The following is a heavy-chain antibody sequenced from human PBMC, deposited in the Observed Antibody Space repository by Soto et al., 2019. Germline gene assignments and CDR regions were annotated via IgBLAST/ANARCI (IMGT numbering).Heavy chain of an antibody. Sequence: QVQLQQWGAGLLKPSETLSLTCTVYGGSFSGYYWSWIRQPPGKGLEWNGEINHSGRTNYNPSLKSRVTISVDTSKNQFSLKLSAVTAADTAVYYCARLDGDSAKVSALDYWGQGTLVTVSS. CDR3: ARLDGDSAKVSALDY. V-gene: IGHV4-34*01. D-gene: IGHD6-19*01. J-gene: IGHJ4*02. CDR2: INHSGRT. CDR1: GGSFSGYY.